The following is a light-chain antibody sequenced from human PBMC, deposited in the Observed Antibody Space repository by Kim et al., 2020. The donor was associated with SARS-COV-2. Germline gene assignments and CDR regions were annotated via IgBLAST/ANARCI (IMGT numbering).Light chain of an antibody. CDR2: RNN. CDR3: AAWDDSLIGVV. V-gene: IGLV1-47*01. J-gene: IGLJ2*01. CDR1: SSNIGTNY. Sequence: ELTQPPSASGTPGQRVTIPCSGSSSNIGTNYVYWYQQLPGTPPKVLIYRNNQRPSGVPDRFSGSKSGTSASLAISGLRSEDEADYYCAAWDDSLIGVVFGGGTKLTVL.